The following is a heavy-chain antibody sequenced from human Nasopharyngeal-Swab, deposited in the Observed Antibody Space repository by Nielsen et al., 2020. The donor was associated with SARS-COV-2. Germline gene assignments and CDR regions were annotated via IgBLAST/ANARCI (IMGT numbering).Heavy chain of an antibody. Sequence: GESLKISCKSSGFSFGDYAMSWVRLAPGKGLEWVGLIRSEGYGGTTEYAASVKGRFIISRDESESIAYLQMNSLKVADTAVYFCTVGPGFCSTSNCYSGYYYYNMDVWGQGTTVTVSS. V-gene: IGHV3-49*04. CDR1: GFSFGDYA. CDR3: TVGPGFCSTSNCYSGYYYYNMDV. CDR2: IRSEGYGGTT. D-gene: IGHD2-2*02. J-gene: IGHJ6*02.